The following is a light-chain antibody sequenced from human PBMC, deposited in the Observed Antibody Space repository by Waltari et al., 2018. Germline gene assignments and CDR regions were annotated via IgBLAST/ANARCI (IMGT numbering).Light chain of an antibody. J-gene: IGLJ3*02. V-gene: IGLV3-21*04. CDR1: SIGSKS. CDR2: YDN. Sequence: SYVLTQPPSVSEAPGQTARITCGGNSIGSKSVHGYQQKPGQAPVVVMYYDNDRPAGIPERCSGSNSGNTATLTISRVEAGDEADYYCQVWDRSTDHRVFGGGTRLTVL. CDR3: QVWDRSTDHRV.